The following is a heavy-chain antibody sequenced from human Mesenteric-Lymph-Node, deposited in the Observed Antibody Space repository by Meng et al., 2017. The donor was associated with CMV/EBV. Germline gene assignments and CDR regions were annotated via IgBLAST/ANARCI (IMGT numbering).Heavy chain of an antibody. J-gene: IGHJ6*02. Sequence: GGSLRLSCAASGFIVSGNYMSWVRQAPGRGLEWVSVIYSSGRTYYADSVKGRLTVSRDNSKNTLYLQMNSLRAEDTAVYYCARGPDIVDYYYYGMDVWGQGTTVTVSS. V-gene: IGHV3-53*01. CDR1: GFIVSGNY. CDR3: ARGPDIVDYYYYGMDV. D-gene: IGHD2-21*01. CDR2: IYSSGRT.